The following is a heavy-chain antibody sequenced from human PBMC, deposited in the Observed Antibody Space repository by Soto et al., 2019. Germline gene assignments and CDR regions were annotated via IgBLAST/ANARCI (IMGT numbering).Heavy chain of an antibody. CDR3: ARGLTIFGVVITDYYYYGMDV. CDR2: IIPIFGTA. D-gene: IGHD3-3*01. V-gene: IGHV1-69*13. CDR1: GGTCSSYA. Sequence: SAVKVSCKACGGTCSSYAISWVRQAPGQGHEWMGGIIPIFGTATYAQKFQGRVTITADESTSTAYMELSSLRSEDTAVYSCARGLTIFGVVITDYYYYGMDVWGQGTTVTVSS. J-gene: IGHJ6*02.